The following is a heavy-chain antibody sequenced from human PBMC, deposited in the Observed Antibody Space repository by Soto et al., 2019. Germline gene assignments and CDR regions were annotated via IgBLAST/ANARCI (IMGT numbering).Heavy chain of an antibody. J-gene: IGHJ6*02. CDR3: AREETAWPLAYGLDV. CDR2: INSDGRST. D-gene: IGHD2-21*02. Sequence: GGSLRLSCAASGFTFDTYWIHWVRQAPGKGLAWVSGINSDGRSTTYADSVKGRFTISRDNAKNSVSLQMNSLRDEDTAVYYCAREETAWPLAYGLDVWGQGTTVTVSS. V-gene: IGHV3-74*01. CDR1: GFTFDTYW.